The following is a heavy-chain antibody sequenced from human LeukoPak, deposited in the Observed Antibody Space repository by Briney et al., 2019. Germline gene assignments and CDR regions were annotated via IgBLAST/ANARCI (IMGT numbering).Heavy chain of an antibody. CDR1: GITLTSYS. V-gene: IGHV3-48*01. Sequence: PGGSLRLSCAASGITLTSYSMNWVRQAPGKGLEWISYISSTDNTIYYADSVKARFTISRDNAKNSLYLQMNSLRVEDTAMYYCAPVYCNSTSCYHYFNYWGQGTLVTVSS. CDR2: ISSTDNTI. CDR3: APVYCNSTSCYHYFNY. D-gene: IGHD2-2*01. J-gene: IGHJ4*02.